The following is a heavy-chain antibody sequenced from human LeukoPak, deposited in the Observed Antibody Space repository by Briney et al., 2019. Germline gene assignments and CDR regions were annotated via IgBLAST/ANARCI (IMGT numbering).Heavy chain of an antibody. Sequence: PGGSLRLSCAASGFTFSRYWMGWVRQAPWKGLEWVSNIKQDGSEKFYVDSVKGRFTISRDNAKNSLYLQMNSLRAEDTAVYYCARGWGEFDPWGQGTLVTVSS. CDR1: GFTFSRYW. D-gene: IGHD3-16*01. V-gene: IGHV3-7*05. CDR3: ARGWGEFDP. CDR2: IKQDGSEK. J-gene: IGHJ5*02.